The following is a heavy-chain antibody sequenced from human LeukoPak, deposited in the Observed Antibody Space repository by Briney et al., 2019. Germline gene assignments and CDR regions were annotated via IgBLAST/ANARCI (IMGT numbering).Heavy chain of an antibody. CDR2: ISYDGSNK. Sequence: GGSLRLSCAASRFTFNSYAMHWVRQAPGKGLEWVAVISYDGSNKYYADSVKGRFTISRDNSKNTLYLQMNSLRAEDTAVYYCARDFNLDYGGNGYGMDVWGQGTTVTVSS. CDR1: RFTFNSYA. CDR3: ARDFNLDYGGNGYGMDV. V-gene: IGHV3-30*04. D-gene: IGHD4-23*01. J-gene: IGHJ6*02.